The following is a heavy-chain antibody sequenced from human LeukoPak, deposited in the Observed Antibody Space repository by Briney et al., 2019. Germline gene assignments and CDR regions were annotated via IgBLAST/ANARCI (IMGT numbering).Heavy chain of an antibody. CDR2: INPNGGST. CDR3: ARASPRLRYGSGSWFDP. CDR1: GYTFTSYY. Sequence: ASVKVSCKASGYTFTSYYMHWVRQAPGQGLEWMGIINPNGGSTSYAQKFQGRVTMTRDTSTSTVYMELSSLRSEDTAVYYCARASPRLRYGSGSWFDPWGQGTLVTVSS. V-gene: IGHV1-46*01. J-gene: IGHJ5*02. D-gene: IGHD3-10*01.